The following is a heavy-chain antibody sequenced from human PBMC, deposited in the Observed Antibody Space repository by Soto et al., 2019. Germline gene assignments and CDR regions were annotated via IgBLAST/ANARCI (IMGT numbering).Heavy chain of an antibody. J-gene: IGHJ4*02. CDR1: GFTFSSYW. Sequence: EVQLVESGGGLVQPGGSLRLACAASGFTFSSYWMSWVRQAPGKGLEWVANIKQDGSEKYYVDSVKGRFTISRDNAKISLYLQMNSLIAEVTAVYYCVRDRRYSSSRYEVGYCGQGTLVTVSS. CDR3: VRDRRYSSSRYEVGY. D-gene: IGHD6-13*01. V-gene: IGHV3-7*03. CDR2: IKQDGSEK.